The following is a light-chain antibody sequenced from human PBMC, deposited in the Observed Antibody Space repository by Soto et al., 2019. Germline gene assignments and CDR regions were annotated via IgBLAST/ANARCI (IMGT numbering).Light chain of an antibody. CDR2: GAS. J-gene: IGKJ5*01. V-gene: IGKV3D-15*01. Sequence: DIVMTQSPATLSVSPGERVTPSCRASQSVSRNLAWYQQKPGQPPRLLIFGASTRANGIPARFSGSGSGTEFTLTISSLQSEDFAVYYCQQDKNWPPITFGQGTRLEVK. CDR1: QSVSRN. CDR3: QQDKNWPPIT.